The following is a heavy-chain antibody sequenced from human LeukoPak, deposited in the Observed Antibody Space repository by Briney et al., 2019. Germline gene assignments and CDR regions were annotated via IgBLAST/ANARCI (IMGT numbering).Heavy chain of an antibody. V-gene: IGHV1-18*01. D-gene: IGHD2-15*01. J-gene: IGHJ4*02. Sequence: GASVKVSCKASGYTFTSYGISWVRQAPGQGLEWMGWISAYNGNTNYAQKLQGRVTMTTDTSTSTAYMELRSLRSDDTAVYYCARFCCSGGSCYYYFDYWGQGTLVTVSS. CDR2: ISAYNGNT. CDR1: GYTFTSYG. CDR3: ARFCCSGGSCYYYFDY.